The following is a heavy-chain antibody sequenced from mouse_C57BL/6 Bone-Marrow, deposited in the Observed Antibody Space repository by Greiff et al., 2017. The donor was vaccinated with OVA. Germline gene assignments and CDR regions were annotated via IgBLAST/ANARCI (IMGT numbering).Heavy chain of an antibody. CDR1: GFTFSNYW. CDR3: TGEATTVNY. J-gene: IGHJ2*01. V-gene: IGHV6-3*01. D-gene: IGHD2-13*01. CDR2: IRLKSDNYAT. Sequence: EVKLMESGGGLVQPGGSMKLSCVASGFTFSNYWMNWVRQSPEKGLEWVAQIRLKSDNYATHYAESVKGRFTISRDDSKSSVYLQMNNLRAEDTGIYYCTGEATTVNYWGQGTTLTVSS.